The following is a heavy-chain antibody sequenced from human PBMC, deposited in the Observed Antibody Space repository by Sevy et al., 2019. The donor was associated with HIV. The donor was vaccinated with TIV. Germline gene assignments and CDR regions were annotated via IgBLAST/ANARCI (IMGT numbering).Heavy chain of an antibody. Sequence: GGSLRLSCAASGFTFSSYGMHWVRQAPGKGLEWVTVISYDGSKKYYADSVEGRFTISRDNSKNTIYLQMNSLRPEDTAVYYCAKDGRRGNLNPGLHWGQGTLVTVSS. D-gene: IGHD1-26*01. CDR2: ISYDGSKK. J-gene: IGHJ4*02. CDR1: GFTFSSYG. V-gene: IGHV3-30*18. CDR3: AKDGRRGNLNPGLH.